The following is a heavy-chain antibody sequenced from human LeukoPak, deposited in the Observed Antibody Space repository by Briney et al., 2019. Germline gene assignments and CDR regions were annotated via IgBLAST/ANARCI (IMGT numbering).Heavy chain of an antibody. V-gene: IGHV1-8*01. CDR2: MNPNSGNT. J-gene: IGHJ5*02. D-gene: IGHD2-15*01. CDR3: ARRHPDCSGASCYWFDP. Sequence: APVKVSCKASGYTFTSYDINWVRQATGQGLEWMGWMNPNSGNTGYAQKFQGRVTMTRNTSISTAYMELSSLRSEDTAVYYCARRHPDCSGASCYWFDPWGQGTLVTVSS. CDR1: GYTFTSYD.